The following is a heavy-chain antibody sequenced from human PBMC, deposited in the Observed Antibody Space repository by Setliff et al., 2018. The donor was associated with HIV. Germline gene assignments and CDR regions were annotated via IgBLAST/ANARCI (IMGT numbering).Heavy chain of an antibody. CDR1: GGSISSDNW. J-gene: IGHJ3*02. D-gene: IGHD2-21*02. V-gene: IGHV4-38-2*01. CDR3: ARGQGCGGGCHYAFEM. Sequence: SETLSLTCAVSGGSISSDNWWTWVRQPPGKGLEWIGSIYHSGSTYYNPSLKSRVTISVDTSKNQFSLNLNSVTAADTAVYYCARGQGCGGGCHYAFEMWGQGTMVTVSS. CDR2: IYHSGST.